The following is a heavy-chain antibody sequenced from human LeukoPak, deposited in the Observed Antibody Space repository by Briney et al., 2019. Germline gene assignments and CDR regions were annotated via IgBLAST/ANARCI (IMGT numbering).Heavy chain of an antibody. CDR1: GFTFSSYD. Sequence: GGSLRLSCATSGFTFSSYDMNWVRQAPGKGLEWVSYITSSSTAIYYADSVKGRFTISRDNSKNTLYLQMNSLRAEDTAVYYCAKDWILWFGESKYYFDYWGQGTLVTVSS. D-gene: IGHD3-10*01. CDR2: ITSSSTAI. CDR3: AKDWILWFGESKYYFDY. J-gene: IGHJ4*02. V-gene: IGHV3-48*01.